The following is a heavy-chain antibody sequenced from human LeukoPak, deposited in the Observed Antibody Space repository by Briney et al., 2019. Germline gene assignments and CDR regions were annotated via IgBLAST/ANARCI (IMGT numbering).Heavy chain of an antibody. CDR3: AREGVTRDDAFDM. V-gene: IGHV3-33*01. CDR2: IWYDGSNA. J-gene: IGHJ3*02. CDR1: GFTFSSYG. D-gene: IGHD3-10*01. Sequence: PGGSLRLSCAASGFTFSSYGMHWVRQAPGKGLEWVAVIWYDGSNAYYADSVKGRFTISRDNSKNTLYLEMTSLGAEDTAVYYCAREGVTRDDAFDMWGQGTMVTVSS.